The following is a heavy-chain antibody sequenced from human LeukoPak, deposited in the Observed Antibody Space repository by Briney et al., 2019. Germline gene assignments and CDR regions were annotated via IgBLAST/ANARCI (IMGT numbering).Heavy chain of an antibody. V-gene: IGHV1-2*02. CDR1: GYTLTGYY. CDR3: ARELRAWDIEYRFDP. J-gene: IGHJ5*02. D-gene: IGHD2-15*01. CDR2: INPNSGGT. Sequence: GASVKVSCKASGYTLTGYYMHWVRQAPGQGLEWMGWINPNSGGTNYAQKFQGRVTMTRDTSISTAYMELSRLRSDDTAVYYCARELRAWDIEYRFDPWGQGTLVTVSS.